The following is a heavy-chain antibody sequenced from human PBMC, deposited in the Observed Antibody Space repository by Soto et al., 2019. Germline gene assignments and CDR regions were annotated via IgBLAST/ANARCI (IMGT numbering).Heavy chain of an antibody. V-gene: IGHV3-23*01. CDR1: GFTFSSYA. CDR3: AKGRGAGGNFDY. D-gene: IGHD1-26*01. Sequence: DVQLLESGGGLVQPEGSLRLSCAASGFTFSSYAMGWVRQGPGKGLEWVAVVSIGGSTHYADSVRGRFTISRDNSKNTLSLQLNRLTAEDTAVYFCAKGRGAGGNFDYWGQGDLVTVSS. J-gene: IGHJ4*02. CDR2: VSIGGST.